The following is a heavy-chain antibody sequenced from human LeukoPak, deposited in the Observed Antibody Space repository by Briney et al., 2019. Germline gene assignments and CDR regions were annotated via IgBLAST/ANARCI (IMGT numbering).Heavy chain of an antibody. V-gene: IGHV1-18*01. D-gene: IGHD3-9*01. CDR3: ARVVVRYFDWSPIDGMEV. CDR2: ISAYNGNT. Sequence: ASVKVSCKASGYTFNSYGISWVRPAPGQGLEWMGWISAYNGNTNYAQKLQGRVTMTTDTSTGTAYMELRSLRSDDTAVYYCARVVVRYFDWSPIDGMEVWGQGTTVTVSS. CDR1: GYTFNSYG. J-gene: IGHJ6*02.